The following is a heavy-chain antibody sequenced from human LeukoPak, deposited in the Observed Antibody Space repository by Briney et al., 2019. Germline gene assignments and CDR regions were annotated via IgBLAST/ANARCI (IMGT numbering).Heavy chain of an antibody. J-gene: IGHJ4*02. CDR3: ARLTQTNYYDSSGYYPDY. D-gene: IGHD3-22*01. V-gene: IGHV4-39*01. Sequence: SETLSLTCTVSGGSIRSSSYYWGWIRQYPGKGPEWIGSIYYSGSTNSNPSLKSRVTISVDTSENQFTLKLSSVTAADTAVYYCARLTQTNYYDSSGYYPDYRGQGTLVTVSS. CDR1: GGSIRSSSYY. CDR2: IYYSGST.